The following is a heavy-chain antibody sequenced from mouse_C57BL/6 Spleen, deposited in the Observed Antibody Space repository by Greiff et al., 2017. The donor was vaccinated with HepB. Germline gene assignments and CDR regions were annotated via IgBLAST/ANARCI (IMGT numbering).Heavy chain of an antibody. Sequence: EVKLMESEGGLVQPGSSMKLSCTASGFTFSDYYMAWVRQVPEKGLEWVANINYDGSSTYYLDSLKSRFIISRDNAKNILYLQMSSLKSEDTATYYCARDSRWDDSSFMDYWGQGTSVTVSS. CDR2: INYDGSST. V-gene: IGHV5-16*01. D-gene: IGHD2-4*01. CDR1: GFTFSDYY. J-gene: IGHJ4*01. CDR3: ARDSRWDDSSFMDY.